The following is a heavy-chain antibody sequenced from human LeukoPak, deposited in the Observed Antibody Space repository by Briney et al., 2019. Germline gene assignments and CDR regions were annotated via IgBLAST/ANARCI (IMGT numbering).Heavy chain of an antibody. D-gene: IGHD3-22*01. Sequence: GGSLRLSCAASGFTFSSYAMHWVRQAPGKGLEWVAVISYDGSNKYYADSVKGRFTISRDNSKNTLYLQMNSLRAEDTAVYYCARVNYYDSSGSGYFDYWGQGTLVTVSS. V-gene: IGHV3-30-3*01. CDR3: ARVNYYDSSGSGYFDY. CDR2: ISYDGSNK. CDR1: GFTFSSYA. J-gene: IGHJ4*02.